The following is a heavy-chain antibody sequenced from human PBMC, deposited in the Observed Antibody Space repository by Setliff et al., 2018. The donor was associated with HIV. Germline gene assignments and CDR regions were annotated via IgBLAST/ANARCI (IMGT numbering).Heavy chain of an antibody. CDR1: GGTFSSYA. CDR2: IVVGSGNT. V-gene: IGHV1-58*02. D-gene: IGHD3-10*01. Sequence: SVKVSCKASGGTFSSYAISWVRQAPGQGLEWMGGIVVGSGNTNYAQKFQERVTITRDMSTSTAYMELSSLRSEDTAVYYCAADSLSGGSGSDWGQGTLVTVSS. CDR3: AADSLSGGSGSD. J-gene: IGHJ4*02.